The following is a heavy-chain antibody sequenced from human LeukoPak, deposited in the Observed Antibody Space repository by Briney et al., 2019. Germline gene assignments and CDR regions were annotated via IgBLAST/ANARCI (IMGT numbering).Heavy chain of an antibody. V-gene: IGHV3-53*01. CDR2: IYSGGST. CDR3: ATRTHGYSYGTFDY. Sequence: GVSLRLSCAASGFTVSSNYMSWVRQAPGKGLEWVSVIYSGGSTYYADSVKGRFTISRDNSKNTLYLQMNSLRAEDTAVYYCATRTHGYSYGTFDYWGQGTLVTVSS. D-gene: IGHD5-18*01. J-gene: IGHJ4*02. CDR1: GFTVSSNY.